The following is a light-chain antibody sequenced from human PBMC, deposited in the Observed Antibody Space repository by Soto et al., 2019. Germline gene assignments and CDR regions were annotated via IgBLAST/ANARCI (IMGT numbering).Light chain of an antibody. V-gene: IGKV1-5*01. Sequence: DIQMTQSPSTLSASVGDTVTITCRTSQTINNLLAWYQKKPGKAPGPLIFDASTVNPGVPSRFSGSGSGTDFTLTISDLQPDDFETYYCQHYDIYGRITLGPGTKVDIK. J-gene: IGKJ3*01. CDR2: DAS. CDR3: QHYDIYGRIT. CDR1: QTINNL.